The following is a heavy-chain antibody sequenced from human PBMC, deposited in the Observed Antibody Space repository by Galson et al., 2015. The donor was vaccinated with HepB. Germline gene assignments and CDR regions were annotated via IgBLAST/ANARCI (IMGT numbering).Heavy chain of an antibody. Sequence: SGGTFSSYTISWVRQAPGQGLEWMGRIIPILGIANYAQKFQGRVTITADKSTSTAYMELSSLRSEDTAVYYCARDGNGSGSYYNEYGMDVWGQGTTVTVSS. CDR2: IIPILGIA. CDR1: GGTFSSYT. V-gene: IGHV1-69*04. D-gene: IGHD3-10*01. J-gene: IGHJ6*02. CDR3: ARDGNGSGSYYNEYGMDV.